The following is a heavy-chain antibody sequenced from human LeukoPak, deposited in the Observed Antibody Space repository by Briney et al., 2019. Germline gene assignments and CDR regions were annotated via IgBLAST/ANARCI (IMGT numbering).Heavy chain of an antibody. D-gene: IGHD4-23*01. CDR3: ARGRPHGNDY. CDR2: IASDGSST. J-gene: IGHJ4*02. Sequence: GGSLRLSCATSGFSFSSHAMTWVRQAPGKGLVWVSRIASDGSSTTYADSVKGRFSISRDNAKNTLYLQMNSLRVEDTAVYYCARGRPHGNDYWGQGTLVTVSS. CDR1: GFSFSSHA. V-gene: IGHV3-74*01.